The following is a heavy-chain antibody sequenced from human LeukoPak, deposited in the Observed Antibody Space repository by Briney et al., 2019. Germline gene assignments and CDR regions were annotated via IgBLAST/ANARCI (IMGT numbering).Heavy chain of an antibody. J-gene: IGHJ5*02. CDR2: ISGSGGST. V-gene: IGHV3-23*01. Sequence: GGSLRLSCAASGFTFSSYAMSWVRQPPGKGLEWVSAISGSGGSTYYADSVKGRFTISRDNSKNTLYLQMNSLRAEDTAVYYCAKTLLAAMVNNWFDPWGQGTLVTVSS. CDR3: AKTLLAAMVNNWFDP. CDR1: GFTFSSYA. D-gene: IGHD5-18*01.